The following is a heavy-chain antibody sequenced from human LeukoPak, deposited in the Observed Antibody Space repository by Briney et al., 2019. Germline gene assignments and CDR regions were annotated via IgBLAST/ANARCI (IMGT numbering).Heavy chain of an antibody. CDR1: GFTFSNAW. J-gene: IGHJ6*03. CDR3: ARKAVGATANYYYYYYMDV. D-gene: IGHD1-26*01. V-gene: IGHV4-4*07. CDR2: IYTSGRT. Sequence: GSLRLSCAASGFTFSNAWMSWIRQPAGKGLEWIGRIYTSGRTYYNPSLKSRVNMSVDTSKNQFSLKLSSVTAADTAVYYCARKAVGATANYYYYYYMDVWGKGTTVTISS.